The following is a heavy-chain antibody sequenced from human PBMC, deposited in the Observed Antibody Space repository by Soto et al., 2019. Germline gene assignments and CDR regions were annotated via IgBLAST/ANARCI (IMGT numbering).Heavy chain of an antibody. V-gene: IGHV3-33*01. CDR2: IWYDGSNK. J-gene: IGHJ4*02. CDR1: GFTFSSYG. D-gene: IGHD6-19*01. Sequence: QVQLVESGGGVVQPGRSLRLSCAASGFTFSSYGMHWVRQAPGKGLEWVAVIWYDGSNKYYADSVKGRFTISRDNSKNTLYLQMNSLRAEDTAVYYCARDLIAVAGIGYWGQGTLVTVSS. CDR3: ARDLIAVAGIGY.